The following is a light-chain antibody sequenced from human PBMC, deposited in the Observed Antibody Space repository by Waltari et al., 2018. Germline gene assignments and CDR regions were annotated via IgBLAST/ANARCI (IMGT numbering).Light chain of an antibody. CDR2: DVS. J-gene: IGLJ1*01. Sequence: QSALTQPASVSGSPGQSITISCTGSSSDVGGYNYVSWYQQHQGKAPKVLIYDVSKWPSGVSNRSSGSKSGNTASLTISGLQAEDESDYYCTSYASSGTYVFGTGTKVTVL. V-gene: IGLV2-14*01. CDR3: TSYASSGTYV. CDR1: SSDVGGYNY.